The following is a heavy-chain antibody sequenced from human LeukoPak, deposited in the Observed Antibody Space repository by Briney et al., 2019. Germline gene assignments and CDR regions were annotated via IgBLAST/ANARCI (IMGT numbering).Heavy chain of an antibody. J-gene: IGHJ6*02. Sequence: SETLSLTCTVSGGSISSYYWSWIRQPPGKGLEWIGYIYYSGSTNYNPSLKSRVTISADTSKNQFSLKLSSVTAADTAVYYCARWFGELYPYYYYGMDVWGQGTTVTVSS. CDR2: IYYSGST. V-gene: IGHV4-59*08. CDR3: ARWFGELYPYYYYGMDV. D-gene: IGHD3-10*01. CDR1: GGSISSYY.